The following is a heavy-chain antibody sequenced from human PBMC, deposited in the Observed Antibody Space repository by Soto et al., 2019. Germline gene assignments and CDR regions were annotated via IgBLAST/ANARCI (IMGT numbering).Heavy chain of an antibody. V-gene: IGHV3-48*01. CDR3: AREQQLAFDN. Sequence: GGSLRLSCAASGFTFSSYSFNWVRQAPGKGLEWLPYIGSSSTTIYYADSVKGRFIISRDNAKNSLYLQMNSLRPEDTAVYYCAREQQLAFDNWGQGTRVTVSS. J-gene: IGHJ4*02. CDR1: GFTFSSYS. D-gene: IGHD6-13*01. CDR2: IGSSSTTI.